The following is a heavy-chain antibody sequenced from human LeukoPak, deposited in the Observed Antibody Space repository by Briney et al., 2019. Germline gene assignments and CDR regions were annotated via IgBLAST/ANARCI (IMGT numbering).Heavy chain of an antibody. V-gene: IGHV4-59*01. CDR1: GGSISSYY. CDR2: IYYSGST. CDR3: ATDAGPLPFQY. Sequence: SETLSLTCTVSGGSISSYYWSWIRQPPGKGLEWIGYIYYSGSTNYNPSLKSRVTISVDTSKNQFSLKLSSVTAADTAVYYCATDAGPLPFQYWGQGTLVTVSS. J-gene: IGHJ1*01.